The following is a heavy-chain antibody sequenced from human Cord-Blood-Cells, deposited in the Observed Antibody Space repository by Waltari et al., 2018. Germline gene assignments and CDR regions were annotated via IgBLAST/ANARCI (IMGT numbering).Heavy chain of an antibody. CDR2: IIPIFGTA. V-gene: IGHV1-69*01. CDR3: ASVGRYCSGGSCYFDY. CDR1: GGTFSSYA. Sequence: QVQLVQSGAEVKKPESSVKVSCKASGGTFSSYAISWVRQAHGQGLECMGGIIPIFGTANYAQKFQGRVTITADESTSTAYMELSSLRSEDTAVYYCASVGRYCSGGSCYFDYWGQGTLVTVSS. J-gene: IGHJ4*02. D-gene: IGHD2-15*01.